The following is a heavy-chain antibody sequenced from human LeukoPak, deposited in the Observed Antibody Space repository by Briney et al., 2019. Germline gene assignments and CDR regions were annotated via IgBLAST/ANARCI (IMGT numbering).Heavy chain of an antibody. D-gene: IGHD1-26*01. V-gene: IGHV1-18*01. CDR2: ISAYNGNT. J-gene: IGHJ6*03. CDR1: GYTFTSYG. CDR3: ARAWSSPFYYYYYMDV. Sequence: GASVKVSCKASGYTFTSYGISWVRQAPGQGLEWMGWISAYNGNTNYAQKLQGRVTMTTDTSTSTDYMELRSLRSDDTAVYYCARAWSSPFYYYYYMDVWGKGTTVTVSS.